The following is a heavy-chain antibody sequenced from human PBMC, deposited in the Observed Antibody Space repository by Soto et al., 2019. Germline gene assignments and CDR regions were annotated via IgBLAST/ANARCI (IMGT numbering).Heavy chain of an antibody. Sequence: EVQLLESGGGLVQPGGSLRLSCAASAFTFSNYAMNWVRQAPGEGLEWISAIRGSGGSTYYADSVKGRFTISRDNSKNTLYLQMNSLRAEDTAVYYCAKAPTATFLSGPYYFDYWGQGTLFTVSS. CDR3: AKAPTATFLSGPYYFDY. D-gene: IGHD3-3*02. J-gene: IGHJ4*02. V-gene: IGHV3-23*01. CDR1: AFTFSNYA. CDR2: IRGSGGST.